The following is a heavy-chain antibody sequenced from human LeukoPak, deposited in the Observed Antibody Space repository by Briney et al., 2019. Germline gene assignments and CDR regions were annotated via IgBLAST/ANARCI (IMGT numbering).Heavy chain of an antibody. D-gene: IGHD5-18*01. J-gene: IGHJ6*02. CDR1: GGTLSSSA. CDR3: ARDQGLTAPPPYGLDV. CDR2: IIPVLNIT. Sequence: SVKVSCKTSGGTLSSSAITWVRQAPGQGLEWMGRIIPVLNITTYAQKFQGSVTITADTSTSTVYMELSSLRSEETAVYYCARDQGLTAPPPYGLDVWGQGTTVIVSS. V-gene: IGHV1-69*04.